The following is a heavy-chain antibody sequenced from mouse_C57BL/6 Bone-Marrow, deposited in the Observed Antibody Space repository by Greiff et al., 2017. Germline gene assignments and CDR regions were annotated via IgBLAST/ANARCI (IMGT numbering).Heavy chain of an antibody. Sequence: QVQLQQPGAELVKPGASVKLSCKASGYTFTSYWMHWVKQRPGQGLEWIGEILPGSGSTNYNEKFKGKATFTADTSSNTAYMQLSSLTTEDSAIXYCARTRGLYCWYFDVWGTGTTVTVSS. J-gene: IGHJ1*03. V-gene: IGHV1-64*01. CDR3: ARTRGLYCWYFDV. CDR2: ILPGSGST. CDR1: GYTFTSYW. D-gene: IGHD2-1*01.